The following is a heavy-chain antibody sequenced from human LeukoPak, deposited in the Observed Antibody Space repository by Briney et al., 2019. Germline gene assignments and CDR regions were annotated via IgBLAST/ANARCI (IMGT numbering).Heavy chain of an antibody. CDR1: GFTVSSNY. CDR3: ARVAQTHYFDY. V-gene: IGHV3-53*01. Sequence: GGSLRLSCAASGFTVSSNYMSWVRQAPGKGLEWVSVIYSGGSTYYADSVKGQFTISRDNSKNTLYLQMNSLRAEDTAVYYCARVAQTHYFDYWGQGTLVTVSS. CDR2: IYSGGST. J-gene: IGHJ4*02.